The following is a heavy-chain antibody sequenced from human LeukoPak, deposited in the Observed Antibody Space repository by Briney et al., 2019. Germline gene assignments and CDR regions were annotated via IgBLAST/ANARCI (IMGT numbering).Heavy chain of an antibody. CDR2: IYYSGST. CDR1: GGSISSYY. D-gene: IGHD1-1*01. Sequence: PSEALSLTCTVSGGSISSYYWSWIRQPPVKGLEWIGYIYYSGSTYYNPSLKSRVTISVDTSKNQFSLKLSSVTAADTAVYYCAIHGVYNWNDYAFDVWGQGTMVTVSS. V-gene: IGHV4-59*06. J-gene: IGHJ3*01. CDR3: AIHGVYNWNDYAFDV.